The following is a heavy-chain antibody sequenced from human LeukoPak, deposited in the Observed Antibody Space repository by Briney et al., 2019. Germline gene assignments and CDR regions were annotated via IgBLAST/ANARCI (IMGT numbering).Heavy chain of an antibody. D-gene: IGHD3-22*01. V-gene: IGHV3-30*02. CDR2: IWYDGSHK. CDR1: GFSFSSYG. Sequence: PGGSLRLSCAASGFSFSSYGMHWVRQAPGKGLEWVAVIWYDGSHKYYADSVKGRFIISRDNSRNTLYLQMNSLRAEDTAVYYCAKGAREWLLLNEFDYWGQGTLVTVSS. CDR3: AKGAREWLLLNEFDY. J-gene: IGHJ4*02.